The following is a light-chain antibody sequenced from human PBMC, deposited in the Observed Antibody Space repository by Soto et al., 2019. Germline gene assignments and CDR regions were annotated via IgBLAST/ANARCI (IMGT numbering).Light chain of an antibody. V-gene: IGKV3-20*01. CDR3: LQYGRLPNT. CDR1: QSVTSSF. Sequence: IVLTQSPGTLSLSPGERATLSCRASQSVTSSFLAWYQQKPGQTPRLLIYDASSRATGIPDRFRGSGSGTDFTLTISRLEPEDFAVYYCLQYGRLPNTFGQGTKLEIE. J-gene: IGKJ2*01. CDR2: DAS.